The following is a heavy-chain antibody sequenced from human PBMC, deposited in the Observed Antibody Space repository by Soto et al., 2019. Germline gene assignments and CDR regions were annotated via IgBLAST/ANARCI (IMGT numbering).Heavy chain of an antibody. V-gene: IGHV3-23*01. Sequence: EVQVLESGGGLVQPGGSLRLSCAASGFTFTDYAMNWVRQAPGKGLEWVSTISGSGANTYYADSVRGRFTISRDNSKNTLSLQMSSLRAEDTAVYYCAKDGKHSTGWCAAFEIWGQGTVFTVS. CDR2: ISGSGANT. CDR3: AKDGKHSTGWCAAFEI. D-gene: IGHD6-19*01. CDR1: GFTFTDYA. J-gene: IGHJ3*02.